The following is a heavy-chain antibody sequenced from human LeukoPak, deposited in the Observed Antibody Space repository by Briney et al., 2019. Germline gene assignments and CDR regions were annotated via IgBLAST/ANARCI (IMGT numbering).Heavy chain of an antibody. CDR2: INHSGST. CDR1: GGSFSGYY. Sequence: SETLSLTCAVYGGSFSGYYWSWIRQPPGKGLEWIGEINHSGSTNYNPSLKSRVTISVDTSKNQFSLKLSSVTAADTAVYYCARATYSSGWYWSPKPYYFDYWGQGTLVTVSS. J-gene: IGHJ4*02. D-gene: IGHD6-19*01. CDR3: ARATYSSGWYWSPKPYYFDY. V-gene: IGHV4-34*01.